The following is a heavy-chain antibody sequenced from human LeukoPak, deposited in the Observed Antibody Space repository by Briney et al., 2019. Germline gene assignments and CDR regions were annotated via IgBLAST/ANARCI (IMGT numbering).Heavy chain of an antibody. V-gene: IGHV1-2*02. D-gene: IGHD3-22*01. CDR3: ARDDQYYYDSSGRPYKAFYLHWFDP. J-gene: IGHJ5*02. Sequence: ASVKVSCKASGYTFTGYYMHWVRQAPGQGLEWMGWINPNSGGTNYAQKFQGRVTMTRDTSISTAYMELSRLRSEDTAVYYCARDDQYYYDSSGRPYKAFYLHWFDPWGQGTLVTVSS. CDR1: GYTFTGYY. CDR2: INPNSGGT.